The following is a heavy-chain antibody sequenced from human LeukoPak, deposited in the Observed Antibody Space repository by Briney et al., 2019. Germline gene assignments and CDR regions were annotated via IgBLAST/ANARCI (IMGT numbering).Heavy chain of an antibody. D-gene: IGHD3-22*01. CDR2: ISSSSSYI. Sequence: GGSLRLSCTAPGFIFSGSWMAWIRQAPGKGLEWVSSISSSSSYIYYADSVKGRFTISRDNAKNSLYLQMNSLRAEDTAVYYCASNSYDSSGYYYSWGQGTLVTVSS. V-gene: IGHV3-21*01. CDR1: GFIFSGSW. J-gene: IGHJ4*02. CDR3: ASNSYDSSGYYYS.